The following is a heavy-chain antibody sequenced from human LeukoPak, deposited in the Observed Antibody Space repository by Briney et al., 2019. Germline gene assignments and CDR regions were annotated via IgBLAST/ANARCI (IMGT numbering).Heavy chain of an antibody. CDR1: GGSISSGDYY. Sequence: PSETLSLTCTVSGGSISSGDYYWSWIRQPPGKGLEWIGSVYYTGGTYYNPSLKSRVTISVDTSKNQFSLKLSSVTAADTAVYYCVYGVRVVVPAAILDWGQGTLVTVSS. V-gene: IGHV4-39*07. D-gene: IGHD2-2*02. CDR3: VYGVRVVVPAAILD. J-gene: IGHJ4*02. CDR2: VYYTGGT.